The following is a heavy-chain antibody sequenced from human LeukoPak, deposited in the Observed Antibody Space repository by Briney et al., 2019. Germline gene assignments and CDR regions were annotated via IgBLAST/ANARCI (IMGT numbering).Heavy chain of an antibody. CDR1: GGSISSSSYY. D-gene: IGHD6-13*01. CDR2: IYYSGST. Sequence: SETLSLTCTVSGGSISSSSYYWGWIRQPPGKGLEWIGSIYYSGSTYYNPSLKNRVTISVDTSKNQFSLKLSSVTAADTAVYYCAREDSSSWYNWFDPWGQGILVTVSS. V-gene: IGHV4-39*07. J-gene: IGHJ5*02. CDR3: AREDSSSWYNWFDP.